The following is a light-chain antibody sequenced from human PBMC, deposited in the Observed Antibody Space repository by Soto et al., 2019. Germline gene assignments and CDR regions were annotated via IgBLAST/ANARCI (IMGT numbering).Light chain of an antibody. J-gene: IGKJ1*01. CDR1: QSISTW. CDR3: QDYNSWT. CDR2: KAS. Sequence: DIQMTQSPSTLSASVGDRVTITCRASQSISTWLSWYQQKPGKAPKVLIYKASNLQSWVSSRFSGSASGTEFTLTISSLQPDDFATYYCQDYNSWTFGQGTKVEI. V-gene: IGKV1-5*03.